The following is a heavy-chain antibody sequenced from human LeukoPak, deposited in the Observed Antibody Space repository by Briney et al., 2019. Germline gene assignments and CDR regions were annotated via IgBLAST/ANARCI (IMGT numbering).Heavy chain of an antibody. V-gene: IGHV4-31*02. CDR1: GFTFSDHY. Sequence: LRLSCAASGFTFSDHYMDWVRQAPGKGLEWIGYIYFSGSTDYSPSFRSRAAISLDTSKHQFSLKLSSVTAADTAIYYCARTEGKLYLDNWGQGTLVTVSS. CDR3: ARTEGKLYLDN. J-gene: IGHJ4*02. D-gene: IGHD2-15*01. CDR2: IYFSGST.